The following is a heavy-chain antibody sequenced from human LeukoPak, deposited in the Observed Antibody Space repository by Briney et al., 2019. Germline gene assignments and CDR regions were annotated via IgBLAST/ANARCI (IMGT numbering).Heavy chain of an antibody. V-gene: IGHV3-23*01. Sequence: GGSLRLSCAASGFTFSSYAMSWVRQAPGKGLEWASAISGSGGSTYYADSVKGRFTISRDNSKNTLYLQMNSLRAEDTAVYYCAKGRHIVVVTATAYWGQGTLVTVSS. CDR1: GFTFSSYA. D-gene: IGHD2-21*02. CDR3: AKGRHIVVVTATAY. CDR2: ISGSGGST. J-gene: IGHJ4*02.